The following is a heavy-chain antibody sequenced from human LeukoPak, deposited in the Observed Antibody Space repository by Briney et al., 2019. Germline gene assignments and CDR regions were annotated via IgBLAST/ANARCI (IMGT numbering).Heavy chain of an antibody. J-gene: IGHJ5*02. CDR1: GFTFSDHA. CDR3: ARDAHDYSNYGWFDL. CDR2: ISTGGVST. V-gene: IGHV3-23*01. D-gene: IGHD4-11*01. Sequence: TGGSLRLSCAASGFTFSDHAMIWVRRAPGKGLEWVSGISTGGVSTYYADSVKGRFTISRDDSKDSLHLHMNSLRADDTAIYYCARDAHDYSNYGWFDLWGQGTLVTVSS.